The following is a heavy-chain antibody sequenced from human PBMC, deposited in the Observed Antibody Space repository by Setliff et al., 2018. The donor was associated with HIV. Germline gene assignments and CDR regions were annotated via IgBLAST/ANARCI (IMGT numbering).Heavy chain of an antibody. CDR3: AKAYYNFWSTYDAFDI. Sequence: GGSLRLSCAVSGFTFSSYSMNWVRQAPGKGLEWVSSISSSSDYIYYADSVEGRFIISRDNAKNSLYLQMNSLRAEDTAVYYCAKAYYNFWSTYDAFDIWGQGTMVTVSS. D-gene: IGHD3-3*01. CDR1: GFTFSSYS. CDR2: ISSSSDYI. V-gene: IGHV3-21*01. J-gene: IGHJ3*02.